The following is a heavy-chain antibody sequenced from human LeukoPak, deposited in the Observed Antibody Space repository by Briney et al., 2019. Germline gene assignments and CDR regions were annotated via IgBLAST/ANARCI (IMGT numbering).Heavy chain of an antibody. V-gene: IGHV4-61*02. CDR2: IYTSGST. J-gene: IGHJ4*02. CDR3: ARDEDLGSGWYFSFDY. D-gene: IGHD6-19*01. CDR1: GGSISSGSYY. Sequence: SETLSLTCTVSGGSISSGSYYWSWIRQPAGKGLEWIGCIYTSGSTNYNPSLKSRVTISVDTSKNQFSLKLSSVTAADTAVYYCARDEDLGSGWYFSFDYWGQGTLVTVSS.